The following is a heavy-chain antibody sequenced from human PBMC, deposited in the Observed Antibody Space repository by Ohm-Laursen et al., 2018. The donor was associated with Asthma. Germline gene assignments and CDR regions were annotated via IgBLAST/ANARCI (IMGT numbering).Heavy chain of an antibody. CDR3: ARASPAAGINYYYYGMDV. CDR2: INPNSGGT. Sequence: AASVKVSCKASGYTFTGYYMHWVRQAPGQGLEWMGRINPNSGGTDYAQKFQGRVTMTRDTSISTAYMELSSLRSEDTAVYYCARASPAAGINYYYYGMDVWGQGTTVSVSS. J-gene: IGHJ6*02. V-gene: IGHV1-2*06. D-gene: IGHD6-13*01. CDR1: GYTFTGYY.